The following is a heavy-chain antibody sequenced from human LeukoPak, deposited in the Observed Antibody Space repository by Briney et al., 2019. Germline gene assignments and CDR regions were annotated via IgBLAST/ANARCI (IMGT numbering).Heavy chain of an antibody. CDR2: IYSGGST. CDR1: GFTVSSNY. Sequence: GGSLRLSCAASGFTVSSNYMSWVRQAPGKGLEWVSVIYSGGSTYYADSVKGRFTISRDNSKNTLYLQMNSLRAEDTAVYYCARDIRWFGELSGAFDIWGQGTMVTVSS. J-gene: IGHJ3*02. CDR3: ARDIRWFGELSGAFDI. V-gene: IGHV3-53*01. D-gene: IGHD3-10*01.